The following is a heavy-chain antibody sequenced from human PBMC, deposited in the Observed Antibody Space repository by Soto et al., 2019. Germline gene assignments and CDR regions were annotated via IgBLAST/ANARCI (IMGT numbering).Heavy chain of an antibody. Sequence: QVQLVESGGGVVQPGTSLRLSCVATGFTFSDYGIHWVRQAPGRGLEWVAVIWHDGSQKYLADSVRGRFTISRDTSKNTAYLQMNRLRAEDTAVYFCEGRDEPFHVRGQGTIVTVSS. V-gene: IGHV3-33*01. CDR2: IWHDGSQK. CDR1: GFTFSDYG. J-gene: IGHJ3*01. CDR3: EGRDEPFHV.